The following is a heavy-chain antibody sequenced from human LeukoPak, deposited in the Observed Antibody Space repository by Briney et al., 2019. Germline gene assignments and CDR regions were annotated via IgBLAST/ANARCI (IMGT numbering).Heavy chain of an antibody. J-gene: IGHJ4*02. Sequence: GGSLRLSCAASGFTFSSYAMHWVRQAPGKGLEWVAVISYDGSNKYYADSVKGRFTISRDNSKNTLYLQMSSLRAEDTAVYYCAREVWGPEYWGQGTLVTVSS. CDR1: GFTFSSYA. V-gene: IGHV3-30-3*01. CDR2: ISYDGSNK. CDR3: AREVWGPEY. D-gene: IGHD1-14*01.